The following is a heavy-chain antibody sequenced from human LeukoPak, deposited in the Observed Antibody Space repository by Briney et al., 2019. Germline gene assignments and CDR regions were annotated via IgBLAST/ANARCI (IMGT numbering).Heavy chain of an antibody. CDR1: GFTFSLSV. V-gene: IGHV3-23*01. CDR3: SKAESTVSTYF. CDR2: ITGRGGST. D-gene: IGHD4-17*01. J-gene: IGHJ4*02. Sequence: GGSLRLTCAASGFTFSLSVMSWVRQAPGKGLEWLAAITGRGGSTDYADSVKGRFTISRDNSKNTLYLQMNSLRGEDTAVYYCSKAESTVSTYFWGQGTLVSVSS.